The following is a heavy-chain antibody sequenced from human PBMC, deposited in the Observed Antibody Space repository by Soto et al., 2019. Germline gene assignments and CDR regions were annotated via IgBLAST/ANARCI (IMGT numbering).Heavy chain of an antibody. D-gene: IGHD6-19*01. CDR2: ISYEGSNK. CDR3: AKGGPGYISGSFAFVI. J-gene: IGHJ3*02. V-gene: IGHV3-30*18. CDR1: GFTFSDHG. Sequence: QVQLVESGGGVVQPGRSLRLSCAASGFTFSDHGMHWVRQAPGKGLEWVAVISYEGSNKYYADSVKGRFTLSRDNSKNSVYLHMNSLRAEDTDVYYCAKGGPGYISGSFAFVIWGRVTMFTVSS.